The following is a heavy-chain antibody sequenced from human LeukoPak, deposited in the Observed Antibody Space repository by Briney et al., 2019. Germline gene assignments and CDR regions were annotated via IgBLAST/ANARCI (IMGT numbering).Heavy chain of an antibody. CDR1: GFIFYSYA. V-gene: IGHV3-64*02. CDR2: ITSSGSST. D-gene: IGHD3-10*01. J-gene: IGHJ4*02. Sequence: GGSLRLSCAGSGFIFYSYAMHWVRQAPGRGLEYVAAITSSGSSTLYADSVKGRFTVSRDNSNNTLYLQMGSLRPEDMAVYYCARDMGGSGSYSYWGQGTLITVSS. CDR3: ARDMGGSGSYSY.